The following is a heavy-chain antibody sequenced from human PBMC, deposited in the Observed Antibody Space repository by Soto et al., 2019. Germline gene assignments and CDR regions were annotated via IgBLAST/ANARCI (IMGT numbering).Heavy chain of an antibody. CDR3: ATDQLSLLKYDY. CDR2: ISGGSPKE. J-gene: IGHJ4*02. D-gene: IGHD3-16*01. Sequence: PGGSLRLSCEASGFPFDNYAMSWVRQAPGKGLEWVSAISGGSPKEFYAESVKGRFTISRDNSKNSLYLQMNSLRAEDTAVYYCATDQLSLLKYDYWGQGTLVTVSS. V-gene: IGHV3-23*01. CDR1: GFPFDNYA.